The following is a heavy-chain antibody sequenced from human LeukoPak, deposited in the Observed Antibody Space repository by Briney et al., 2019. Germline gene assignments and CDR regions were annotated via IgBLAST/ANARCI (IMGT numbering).Heavy chain of an antibody. CDR3: ARARFLEWLVPFDY. CDR1: GFTFSSYS. Sequence: GGSLRLSCAASGFTFSSYSMNWVRQAPGKGLEWVSSISSSSSYIYYADSVKGRFTISRDNAKNSLYLQMNSLRAEDTAVYYCARARFLEWLVPFDYWGQGTLVTVSS. CDR2: ISSSSSYI. D-gene: IGHD3-3*01. J-gene: IGHJ4*02. V-gene: IGHV3-21*01.